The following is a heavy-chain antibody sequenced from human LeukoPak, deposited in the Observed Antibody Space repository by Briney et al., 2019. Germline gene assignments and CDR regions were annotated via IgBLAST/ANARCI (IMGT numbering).Heavy chain of an antibody. Sequence: SVKVSCKASGGTFSNYGISWVRQAPGQGLEWMGGIIPILGTANYAQNFQGRVTITSDESTRTVYMELSSLRSEDTAVYYCAREEPVYRTFDYWGQGTLVTVSS. CDR2: IIPILGTA. J-gene: IGHJ4*02. V-gene: IGHV1-69*01. D-gene: IGHD4-11*01. CDR3: AREEPVYRTFDY. CDR1: GGTFSNYG.